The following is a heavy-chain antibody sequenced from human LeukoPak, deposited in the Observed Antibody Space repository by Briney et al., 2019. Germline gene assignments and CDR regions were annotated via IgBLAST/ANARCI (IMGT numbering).Heavy chain of an antibody. D-gene: IGHD3-10*01. CDR1: GYSFTSYW. CDR3: ARFPRLVRGTNWFDP. V-gene: IGHV5-51*01. CDR2: IYPGDSDT. Sequence: GESLKISCKGSGYSFTSYWIGWVRQMPGKGLEWMGIIYPGDSDTRYSPSFQGQVTISADKSINTAYVQWSSLKASDTAIYYCARFPRLVRGTNWFDPWGQGTQVTVSS. J-gene: IGHJ5*02.